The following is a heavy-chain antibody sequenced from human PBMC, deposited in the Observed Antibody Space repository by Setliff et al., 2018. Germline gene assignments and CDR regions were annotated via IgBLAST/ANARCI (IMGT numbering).Heavy chain of an antibody. CDR1: GFTFSSYA. CDR2: ISGSGGST. Sequence: PGGSLRLSCAASGFTFSSYAMSWVRQAPGKGLEWVSAISGSGGSTYYADSVKGRFTISRDNSKNTLYLQMNSLRAEDTAVYYCAKDREEYSSGWYYFDYWGQGTLVTVSS. J-gene: IGHJ4*02. V-gene: IGHV3-23*01. D-gene: IGHD6-19*01. CDR3: AKDREEYSSGWYYFDY.